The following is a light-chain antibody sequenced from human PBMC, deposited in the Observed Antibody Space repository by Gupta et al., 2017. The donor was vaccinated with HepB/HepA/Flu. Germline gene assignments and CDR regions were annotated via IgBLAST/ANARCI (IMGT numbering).Light chain of an antibody. J-gene: IGKJ4*01. V-gene: IGKV1-27*01. CDR3: QKYNSAPQT. CDR1: QGINNY. CDR2: AAS. Sequence: DIQMIQSPSSLSASVGDRVTITFRASQGINNYLAWYQQKPGKGPKLLIYAASTLQSGVPSRFSGSGSGTDFTLTISSLQSEDVATYYCQKYNSAPQTFGGGTKVEIK.